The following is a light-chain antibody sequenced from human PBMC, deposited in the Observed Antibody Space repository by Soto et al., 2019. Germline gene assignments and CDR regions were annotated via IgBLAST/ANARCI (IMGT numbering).Light chain of an antibody. CDR2: GAS. CDR1: QSVSSN. Sequence: EIVMTQSPATLSVSPGERATLSCRASQSVSSNLAWYQQKPGQAPRLLIYGASTRATGIPARFSGSGSGTEFPLPSSSLQSEDFPVYYCQQYNNWPHPFGKGTKGDI. V-gene: IGKV3-15*01. CDR3: QQYNNWPHP. J-gene: IGKJ1*01.